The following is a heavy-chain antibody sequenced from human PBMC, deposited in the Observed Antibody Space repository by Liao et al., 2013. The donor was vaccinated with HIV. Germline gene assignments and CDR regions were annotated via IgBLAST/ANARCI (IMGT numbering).Heavy chain of an antibody. D-gene: IGHD6-19*01. CDR2: VYYSGST. Sequence: QVQLQESGPGLVKPSETLSLTCTVSGGSISSYYWSWIRQPPGKGLEWIGYVYYSGSTNYRPSLKSRVTILLDTSKNQFSLKLTSVTAADTAVYYCAGYGWLGPFDIDIWGQGTMVTVSS. J-gene: IGHJ3*02. CDR1: GGSISSYY. CDR3: AGYGWLGPFDIDI. V-gene: IGHV4-59*01.